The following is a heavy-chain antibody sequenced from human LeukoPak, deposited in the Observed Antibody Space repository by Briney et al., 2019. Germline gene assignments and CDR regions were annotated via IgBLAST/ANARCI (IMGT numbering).Heavy chain of an antibody. Sequence: ASVKVSCKASGGTFSSYAISWVRQAPGQGLEWMGGIIPIFGTANYAQKFQGRVTITADESTSTAYMELSSLRSEDTAVYYCARGVAATFGWFDPWGQGALVTVFS. D-gene: IGHD2-15*01. CDR3: ARGVAATFGWFDP. V-gene: IGHV1-69*13. CDR2: IIPIFGTA. CDR1: GGTFSSYA. J-gene: IGHJ5*02.